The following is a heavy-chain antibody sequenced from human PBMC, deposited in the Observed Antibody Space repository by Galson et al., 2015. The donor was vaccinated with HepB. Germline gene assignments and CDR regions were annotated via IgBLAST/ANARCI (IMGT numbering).Heavy chain of an antibody. V-gene: IGHV5-51*01. CDR1: GYSFTNYW. J-gene: IGHJ4*02. CDR3: ARFGHDYGTSSAASWVDY. CDR2: TNPADSDT. D-gene: IGHD4-17*01. Sequence: QSGAEVKKPGESLKISCMGSGYSFTNYWIGWVRQMPGKGLEWVGITNPADSDTRYSPPFQGQVTISADKSINIAYLQWSSPKASDTAMYYCARFGHDYGTSSAASWVDYWGQGTLVTVSS.